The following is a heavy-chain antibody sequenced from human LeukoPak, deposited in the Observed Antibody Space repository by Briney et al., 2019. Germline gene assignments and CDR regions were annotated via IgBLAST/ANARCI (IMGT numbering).Heavy chain of an antibody. J-gene: IGHJ3*02. CDR1: GFTFSYYS. CDR3: TTNDAFDI. Sequence: GGSLRFSCAASGFTFSYYSMNWVRQAPGKGLEWVGRIKTRIDGDGGATDYAAPVKGRFSISRDDSKNTLYLQMNSLKTEDTAVYYCTTNDAFDIWGQGTMVTVSS. CDR2: IKTRIDGDGGAT. V-gene: IGHV3-15*01.